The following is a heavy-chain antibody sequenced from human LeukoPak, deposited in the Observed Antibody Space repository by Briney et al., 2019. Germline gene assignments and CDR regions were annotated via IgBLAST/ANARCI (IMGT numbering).Heavy chain of an antibody. CDR2: ISAYNGNT. J-gene: IGHJ4*02. CDR3: ARIYYYDSSGYPDY. CDR1: GYTFTSYD. Sequence: GASVKVSCKASGYTFTSYDINWVRQAPGQGLEWMGWISAYNGNTNYAQKLQGRVTMTTDTSTSTAYMELRSLRSDDTAVYYCARIYYYDSSGYPDYWGQGTLVTVSS. V-gene: IGHV1-18*01. D-gene: IGHD3-22*01.